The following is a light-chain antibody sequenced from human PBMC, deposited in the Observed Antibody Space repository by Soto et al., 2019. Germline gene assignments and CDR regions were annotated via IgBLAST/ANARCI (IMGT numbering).Light chain of an antibody. CDR1: TSNIGVNY. V-gene: IGLV1-47*01. J-gene: IGLJ2*01. CDR3: AAWDDSLSGGV. Sequence: QAVVTQPPSASGTPGQRVTISCSGSTSNIGVNYIYWYQQVPGTAPKPLIYRNIERPSGVPDRFSGSKSGTSASLAISGLRSEDEADYYCAAWDDSLSGGVFGGGTKLTVL. CDR2: RNI.